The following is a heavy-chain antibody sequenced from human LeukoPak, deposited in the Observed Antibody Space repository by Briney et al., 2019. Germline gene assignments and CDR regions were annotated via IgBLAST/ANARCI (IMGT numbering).Heavy chain of an antibody. V-gene: IGHV1-18*01. J-gene: IGHJ3*02. CDR1: GYTFTSYG. CDR2: ISAYNGNA. Sequence: GASVKVSCKASGYTFTSYGISWVRQAPGQGLEWMGWISAYNGNANYAQKLQGRVTMTTDTSTSTAYMELRSLRSDDTAVYYCARDAVYYGGRGAFDIWGQGTMVTVSS. D-gene: IGHD4-23*01. CDR3: ARDAVYYGGRGAFDI.